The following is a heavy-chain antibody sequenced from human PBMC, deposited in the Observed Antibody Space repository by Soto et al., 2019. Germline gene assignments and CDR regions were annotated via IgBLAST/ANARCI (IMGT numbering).Heavy chain of an antibody. CDR1: GFTFSDYY. V-gene: IGHV3-11*01. CDR2: ISSSGSTI. D-gene: IGHD3-22*01. J-gene: IGHJ4*01. CDR3: TTDSYTTMKVVRFDY. Sequence: GGSLRLSCAASGFTFSDYYMSWIRQAPGKGLEWVSYISSSGSTIYYADSVKGRFTISRDNAKNSPYLQMNSLRAEDTAVYYCTTDSYTTMKVVRFDYWGHGTLVTVSS.